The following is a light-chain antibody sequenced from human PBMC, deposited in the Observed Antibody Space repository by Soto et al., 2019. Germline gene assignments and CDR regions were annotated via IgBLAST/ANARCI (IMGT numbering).Light chain of an antibody. CDR3: QQRNNWPPT. CDR1: QSVSSNY. CDR2: DAS. V-gene: IGKV3-11*01. J-gene: IGKJ4*01. Sequence: EVVLTQSPGTLSLSPGERATLSCRASQSVSSNYVAWYQQIPGQTPRLLIYDASNRATGIPARFSGSGSGTDFTLTISSLEPEDFAVYYCQQRNNWPPTFGGGTKVDIK.